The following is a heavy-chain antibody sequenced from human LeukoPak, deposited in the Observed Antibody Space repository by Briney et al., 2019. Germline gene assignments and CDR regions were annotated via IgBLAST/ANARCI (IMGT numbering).Heavy chain of an antibody. Sequence: KPSETLSLTCAVYGGSFSGYYWSWIRQPPGKGLEWIGEINHSGSTNYNPSLKSRVTISVDTSKNQFSLKLSSVTAADTAVYYCARGLTGDYRNWFDPWGQGTLVTVSS. V-gene: IGHV4-34*01. CDR2: INHSGST. D-gene: IGHD4-17*01. CDR3: ARGLTGDYRNWFDP. J-gene: IGHJ5*02. CDR1: GGSFSGYY.